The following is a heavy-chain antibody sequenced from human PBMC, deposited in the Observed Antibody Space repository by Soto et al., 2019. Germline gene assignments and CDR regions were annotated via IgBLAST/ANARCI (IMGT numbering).Heavy chain of an antibody. CDR2: INAGNGNT. CDR3: ARDGAVAGDSNFDY. V-gene: IGHV1-3*01. D-gene: IGHD6-19*01. Sequence: APVKVSCQASGYTFPCYALQCVRQEPCHRVEWMGWINAGNGNTKFSQKSQGRVTITTDTSASTAYMELSSLRSEDTAVHYCARDGAVAGDSNFDYWGQGTRVTVSA. CDR1: GYTFPCYA. J-gene: IGHJ4*02.